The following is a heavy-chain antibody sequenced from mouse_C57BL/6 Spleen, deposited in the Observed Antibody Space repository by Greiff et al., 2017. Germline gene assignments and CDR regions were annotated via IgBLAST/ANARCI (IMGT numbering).Heavy chain of an antibody. D-gene: IGHD3-2*02. CDR1: GFTFSSYA. J-gene: IGHJ3*01. CDR3: ARGETAQATFAY. V-gene: IGHV5-4*01. Sequence: EVHLVESGGGLVKPGGSLKLSCAASGFTFSSYAMSWVRQTPEKRLEWVATISDGGSYTYYPDNVKGRFTISRDNAKNNLYLQMSHLKSEDTAMYYCARGETAQATFAYWGQGTLVTVSA. CDR2: ISDGGSYT.